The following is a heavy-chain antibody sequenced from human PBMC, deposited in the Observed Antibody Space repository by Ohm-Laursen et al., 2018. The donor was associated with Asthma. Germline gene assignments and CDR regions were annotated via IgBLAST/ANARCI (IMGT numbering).Heavy chain of an antibody. V-gene: IGHV1-69*10. CDR2: IIPIFGIA. J-gene: IGHJ6*02. Sequence: GASVKVSCKASGGTFSSYAISWVRQAPGQGLEWMGGIIPIFGIANYAQKFQGRVTITADKSTSTAYMELSSLRSEDTAVYYCAEEEYSSVDTLRPDPLRPGYYYYGMVVWGQGTTVTVSS. CDR3: AEEEYSSVDTLRPDPLRPGYYYYGMVV. CDR1: GGTFSSYA. D-gene: IGHD6-6*01.